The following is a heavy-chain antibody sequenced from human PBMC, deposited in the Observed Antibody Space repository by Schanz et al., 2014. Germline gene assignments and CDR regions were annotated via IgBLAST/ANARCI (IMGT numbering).Heavy chain of an antibody. CDR1: GLIFSAYT. CDR3: AGAVATMRADAFDI. J-gene: IGHJ3*02. CDR2: ISSGGRNI. V-gene: IGHV3-21*04. Sequence: EVQLVESGGGLVKPGESLRLSCAASGLIFSAYTMNWVRQAPGKGLEWVSSISSGGRNISHADPVRGRITISRDKDKNSLYLQMNSLRAEDTALYYRAGAVATMRADAFDIWGQGTMVAVSS. D-gene: IGHD5-12*01.